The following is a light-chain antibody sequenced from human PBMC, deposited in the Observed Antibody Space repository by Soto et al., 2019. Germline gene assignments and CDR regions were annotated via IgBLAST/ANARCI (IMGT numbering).Light chain of an antibody. V-gene: IGKV4-1*01. CDR2: WAS. CDR3: QQYYSIPLN. Sequence: QSSYFPSAIRLLRVTIICKYRQSVLYSSNNQNYLAWYQQKPGQPPKLLIYWASTRESGVPDRFSGSGSGTDFTLTISSLQAEDVAVYYCQQYYSIPLNFGGGTKVDIK. J-gene: IGKJ4*01. CDR1: QSVLYSSNNQNY.